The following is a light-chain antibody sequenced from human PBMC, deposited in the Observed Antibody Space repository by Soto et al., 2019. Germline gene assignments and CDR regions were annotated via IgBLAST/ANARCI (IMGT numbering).Light chain of an antibody. V-gene: IGKV1-5*03. CDR2: KAS. CDR3: QQYNSYWT. CDR1: QSISSW. J-gene: IGKJ1*01. Sequence: DIQMTQSPSTLSASVGDRVTITCRASQSISSWLAWYQQKPGKAPQLLIYKASSLESGGPTRFSGSGSGTHFILTISSLQADDFSTYYCQQYNSYWTFGQGTKVEIK.